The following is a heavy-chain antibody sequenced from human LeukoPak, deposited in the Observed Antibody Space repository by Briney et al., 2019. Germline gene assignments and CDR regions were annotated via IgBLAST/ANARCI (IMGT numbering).Heavy chain of an antibody. CDR2: IFTSGST. CDR3: ARENSGSYREFDY. Sequence: SQTLSLTCTVSGGSISSYSCGWIRQPAGKGLEWIGRIFTSGSTTYNASLKSRVSMSVDTSKNQFSLKLSSVTAADTAVFYCARENSGSYREFDYWGQGTLVTVSS. V-gene: IGHV4-4*07. CDR1: GGSISSYS. J-gene: IGHJ4*02. D-gene: IGHD1-26*01.